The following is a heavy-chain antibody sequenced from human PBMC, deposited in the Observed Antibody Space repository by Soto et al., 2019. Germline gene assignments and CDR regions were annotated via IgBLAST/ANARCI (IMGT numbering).Heavy chain of an antibody. D-gene: IGHD6-19*01. J-gene: IGHJ4*02. Sequence: GGSLRLSCAASGFTFSSYSMNWVRQAPGKGLEWVSSISSSSSYIYYADSVKGRFTISRDNAKNSLYLQMNSLRAEDTAVYYCAKAVRGWYLFDSWGQGTLVTVSS. CDR3: AKAVRGWYLFDS. V-gene: IGHV3-21*04. CDR2: ISSSSSYI. CDR1: GFTFSSYS.